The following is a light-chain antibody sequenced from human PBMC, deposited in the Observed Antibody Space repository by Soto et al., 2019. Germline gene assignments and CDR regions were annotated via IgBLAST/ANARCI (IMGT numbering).Light chain of an antibody. Sequence: DIQMTQSPSSVSASLGDRVTITCRARQDIGSWLAWYQQKPGTAPKLLIYAASSLQSGVPSRFSGSGSGTDFTLTISSLQPEDFASYYCQQSKIFPLTFGGGTKVQIK. CDR3: QQSKIFPLT. CDR2: AAS. J-gene: IGKJ4*01. V-gene: IGKV1D-12*01. CDR1: QDIGSW.